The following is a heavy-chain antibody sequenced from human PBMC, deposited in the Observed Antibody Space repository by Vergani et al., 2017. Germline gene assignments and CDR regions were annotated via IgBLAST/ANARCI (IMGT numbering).Heavy chain of an antibody. V-gene: IGHV3-30*18. J-gene: IGHJ3*01. CDR1: ESTFIDFA. CDR2: ISYDGNGK. Sequence: QVELVESGGGVVQPGGSLRLSCAASESTFIDFAMPCPRQSPGKGPEWLALISYDGNGKYYGDSLKGQFTISRDNSKNTLFLQMSNLQIDDTAVYYCAKGGFCTSASCQDAFDVWGRGTQVIVSS. D-gene: IGHD2-2*01. CDR3: AKGGFCTSASCQDAFDV.